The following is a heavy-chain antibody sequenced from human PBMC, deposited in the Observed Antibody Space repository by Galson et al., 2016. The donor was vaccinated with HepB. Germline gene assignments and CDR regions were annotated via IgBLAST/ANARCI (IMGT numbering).Heavy chain of an antibody. J-gene: IGHJ3*01. CDR1: GVSISNSHW. V-gene: IGHV4-4*02. CDR2: IYHSGTT. Sequence: ETLSLTCAVSGVSISNSHWWNWVRQPPGKGLEWIGEIYHSGTTDYNPSLKSRVTLSLDKSKNQFSLHLKSVTAADTAIYYCARDEIFDVWGPGAMVTVSS. CDR3: ARDEIFDV.